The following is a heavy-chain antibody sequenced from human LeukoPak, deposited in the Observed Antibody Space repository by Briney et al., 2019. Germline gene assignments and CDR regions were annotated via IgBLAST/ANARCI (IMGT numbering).Heavy chain of an antibody. CDR3: AKDGSRAWDIGFQH. D-gene: IGHD2-15*01. Sequence: GGSLRLSCAASGFTFSNYAMSWVRQAPGKGLEWVSSISGSGDSTYYADSVKGRFTISRGNSKNTLYLQMNSLRAEDTAVYYCAKDGSRAWDIGFQHWGQGTLVTVSS. CDR1: GFTFSNYA. V-gene: IGHV3-23*01. J-gene: IGHJ1*01. CDR2: ISGSGDST.